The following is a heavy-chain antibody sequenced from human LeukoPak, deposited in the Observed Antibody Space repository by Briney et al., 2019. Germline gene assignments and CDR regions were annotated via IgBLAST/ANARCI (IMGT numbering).Heavy chain of an antibody. CDR1: GFTVSSNY. CDR2: IYSGGRT. CDR3: ARLSKLEPDGVFDY. Sequence: TGGSLRLSCAASGFTVSSNYMSWVRQAPGKGLEWVSVIYSGGRTYYADSVKSRFTISRDNSKNTLYLQMNSLRAEDTAVYYCARLSKLEPDGVFDYWGQGTLVIVSS. V-gene: IGHV3-53*01. D-gene: IGHD1-1*01. J-gene: IGHJ4*02.